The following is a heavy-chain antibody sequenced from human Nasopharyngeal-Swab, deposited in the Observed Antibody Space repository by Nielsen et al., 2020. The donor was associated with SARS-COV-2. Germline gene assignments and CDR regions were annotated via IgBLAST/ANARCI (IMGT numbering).Heavy chain of an antibody. CDR2: INHSGST. Sequence: WIRQPPGKGLEWIGEINHSGSTNYNPSLKSRVTISVDTSKNQFSLKLSSATAADTAVYYCARGSLVVVTIAPFDYWGQGTLVTVSS. D-gene: IGHD3-22*01. J-gene: IGHJ4*02. V-gene: IGHV4-34*01. CDR3: ARGSLVVVTIAPFDY.